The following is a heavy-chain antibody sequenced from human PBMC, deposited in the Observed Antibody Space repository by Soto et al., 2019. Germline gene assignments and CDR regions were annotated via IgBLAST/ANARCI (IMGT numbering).Heavy chain of an antibody. D-gene: IGHD2-15*01. Sequence: ASVKVSCKASGYTFTSYGIGWVRQAPGQGLEWMGWINGYNGDTNYAQKLQGRVTVTTXTXXSXXXMXLXXLTXDXTAVYYCARELQGLYYFDYWGQGTLVTVSA. CDR2: INGYNGDT. J-gene: IGHJ4*02. CDR1: GYTFTSYG. V-gene: IGHV1-18*04. CDR3: ARELQGLYYFDY.